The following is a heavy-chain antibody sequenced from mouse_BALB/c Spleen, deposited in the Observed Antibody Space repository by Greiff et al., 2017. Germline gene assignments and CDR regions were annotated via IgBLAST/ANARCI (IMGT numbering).Heavy chain of an antibody. D-gene: IGHD4-1*01. J-gene: IGHJ3*01. V-gene: IGHV1-18*01. Sequence: LVEPGASMKISCKASGYSFTGYTMNWVKQSHGKNLEWIGLINPYNGGTSYNQKFKGKATLTVDKSSSTAYMELLSLTSEDAAVYYCARLSWDGGAWFAYWGQGTLVTVSA. CDR3: ARLSWDGGAWFAY. CDR1: GYSFTGYT. CDR2: INPYNGGT.